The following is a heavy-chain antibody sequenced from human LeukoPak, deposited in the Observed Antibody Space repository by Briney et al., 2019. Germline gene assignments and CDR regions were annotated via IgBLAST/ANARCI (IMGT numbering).Heavy chain of an antibody. J-gene: IGHJ3*02. D-gene: IGHD6-19*01. CDR1: GGTFSSYA. CDR3: ARDQIAVDGNAFDI. CDR2: IIPIFGTA. Sequence: GSSVKVSCKASGGTFSSYAISWVRQAPGQGLEWMGRIIPIFGTANYAQKFQGRVTITTDESTSTAYMELSSLRSEDTAVYYCARDQIAVDGNAFDIWGQGTMVTVSS. V-gene: IGHV1-69*05.